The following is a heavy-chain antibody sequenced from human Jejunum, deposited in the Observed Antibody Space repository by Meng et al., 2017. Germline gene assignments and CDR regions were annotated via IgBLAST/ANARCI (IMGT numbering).Heavy chain of an antibody. V-gene: IGHV6-1*01. D-gene: IGHD3-22*01. CDR2: TYYRSKWYS. J-gene: IGHJ5*02. CDR3: ARDESRLLRS. CDR1: GERGSSNSAA. Sequence: HSGPGLVTPSQTLSPTGAISGERGSSNSAAWNWIRQSPSRGLEWLGRTYYRSKWYSDYAVSVKSRITINTDTSKNQLSLQLNSVTPEDTAVYYCARDESRLLRSWGQGTLVTVSS.